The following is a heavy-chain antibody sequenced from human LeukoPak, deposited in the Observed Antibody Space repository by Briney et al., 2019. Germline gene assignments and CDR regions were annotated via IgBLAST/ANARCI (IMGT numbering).Heavy chain of an antibody. J-gene: IGHJ4*02. CDR2: INPNSGGT. Sequence: ASVKVSCKASGYIFSDYYMHWVRQAPGQGLEWMGRINPNSGGTNYAQKFQDRVTMTGDTSISTAYMELSRLRSDDTAVYYCARDRGSSWYVDYWGQGTLVTVSS. V-gene: IGHV1-2*06. CDR3: ARDRGSSWYVDY. CDR1: GYIFSDYY. D-gene: IGHD6-13*01.